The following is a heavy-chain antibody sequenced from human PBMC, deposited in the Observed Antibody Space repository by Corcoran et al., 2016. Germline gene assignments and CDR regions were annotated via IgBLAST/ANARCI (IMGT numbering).Heavy chain of an antibody. CDR1: GYTFTSYG. Sequence: QVQLVQSGAEVKKPGASVKVSCKASGYTFTSYGISWVRQAPGQGLEWMGWISAYNGNTNYAQKLQGRVTMTTDTSTSTAYMELRSLRSDHTAVYYCARDRWIAVAGTGWFDPWGQGTLVTVSS. CDR2: ISAYNGNT. CDR3: ARDRWIAVAGTGWFDP. J-gene: IGHJ5*02. D-gene: IGHD6-19*01. V-gene: IGHV1-18*01.